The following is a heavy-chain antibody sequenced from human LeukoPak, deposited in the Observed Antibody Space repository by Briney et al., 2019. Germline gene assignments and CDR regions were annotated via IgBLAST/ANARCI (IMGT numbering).Heavy chain of an antibody. J-gene: IGHJ5*02. Sequence: PGGSPRLSCAASGFTFSSYEMNWVRQAPGKGLEWVSYISSSGTTIYYADSVKGRFTISRDNAKNSLYLQMNSLRAEDTAVYYCARVGVVVAATGNLWFDPWGQGTLVTVSS. V-gene: IGHV3-48*03. CDR3: ARVGVVVAATGNLWFDP. D-gene: IGHD2-15*01. CDR1: GFTFSSYE. CDR2: ISSSGTTI.